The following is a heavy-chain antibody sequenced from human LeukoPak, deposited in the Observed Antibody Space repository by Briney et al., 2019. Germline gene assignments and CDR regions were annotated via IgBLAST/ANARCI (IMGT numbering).Heavy chain of an antibody. Sequence: ASVKVSCKASGYTSTSYGISWVRQAPGQGLEWMGWISAYNGNTNYAQKLQGRVTMTTDTSTSTAYMELRSLRSDDTAVYYCARVQSGNYYDSSGYYYWGQGTLVTVSS. CDR3: ARVQSGNYYDSSGYYY. CDR2: ISAYNGNT. D-gene: IGHD3-22*01. V-gene: IGHV1-18*01. J-gene: IGHJ4*02. CDR1: GYTSTSYG.